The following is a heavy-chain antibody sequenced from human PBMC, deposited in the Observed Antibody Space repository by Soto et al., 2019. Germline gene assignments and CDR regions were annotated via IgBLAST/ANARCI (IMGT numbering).Heavy chain of an antibody. D-gene: IGHD3-10*01. CDR3: AGLRMVRGVMGGDY. CDR1: GGSVSSGSYY. CDR2: IYYSGST. Sequence: QVQLQESGPGLVKPSETLSLTCTVSGGSVSSGSYYWSWIRQPPGKGLEWIGYIYYSGSTNYNPSLKRRVTISVDTSKNQFSLKLSSVTAADTAVYYCAGLRMVRGVMGGDYWGQGTLVTVSS. V-gene: IGHV4-61*01. J-gene: IGHJ4*02.